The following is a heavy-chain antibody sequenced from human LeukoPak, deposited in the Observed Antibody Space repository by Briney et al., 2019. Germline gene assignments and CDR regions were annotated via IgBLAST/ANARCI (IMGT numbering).Heavy chain of an antibody. V-gene: IGHV3-53*01. CDR2: IYSGGST. CDR3: AREEDTAMAPGY. J-gene: IGHJ4*02. Sequence: GGSLRLSCAASGFTVSSNYMSWVRQAPGKGLEWVSVIYSGGSTYYADSVKGRFTISRDNSKNTLYLQMNSLRVEDTAVYYCAREEDTAMAPGYWGQGTLVTASS. D-gene: IGHD5-18*01. CDR1: GFTVSSNY.